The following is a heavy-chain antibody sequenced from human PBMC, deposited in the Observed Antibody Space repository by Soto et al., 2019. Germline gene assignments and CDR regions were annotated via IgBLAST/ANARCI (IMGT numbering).Heavy chain of an antibody. J-gene: IGHJ5*02. CDR1: GVTFSSYS. D-gene: IGHD3-22*01. CDR2: ISSTTGST. Sequence: GGSLRLSCAASGVTFSSYSMSWVRQAPGKGLEWVSSISSTTGSTFYADSVKGRFTISRDNSKNTLYLQMNSLRAEDTAVYYCARALSSYYDSSGYGWFDPWGQGTLVTVSS. V-gene: IGHV3-23*01. CDR3: ARALSSYYDSSGYGWFDP.